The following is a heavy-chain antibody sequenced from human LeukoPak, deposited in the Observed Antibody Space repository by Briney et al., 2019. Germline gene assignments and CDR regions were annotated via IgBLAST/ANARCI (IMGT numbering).Heavy chain of an antibody. CDR2: VKQDGTEK. J-gene: IGHJ4*02. D-gene: IGHD6-13*01. Sequence: GGSLRLSCEPSGFTFRDYWMTWVRQAPGKGREWVANVKQDGTEKFYVDSVKGRFTISRDNGKNSLYLQMNSLRVEDTAIYYCARAGGTSWADYWGQGTLVTVSS. CDR3: ARAGGTSWADY. V-gene: IGHV3-7*01. CDR1: GFTFRDYW.